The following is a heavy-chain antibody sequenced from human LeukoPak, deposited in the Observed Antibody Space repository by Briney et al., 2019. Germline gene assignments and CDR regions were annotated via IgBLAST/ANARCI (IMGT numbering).Heavy chain of an antibody. CDR1: GFTFSSYS. CDR2: ISSVSSTI. CDR3: ARSYTGDWRYFDY. J-gene: IGHJ4*02. V-gene: IGHV3-48*01. Sequence: GGALRVSCAASGFTFSSYSMNWVRQAPGRGLEWVSYISSVSSTIYYADSVKGRFTISRDNSKNTLYLQMNSLRAEDTAVYYCARSYTGDWRYFDYWGQGTLVTVSS. D-gene: IGHD7-27*01.